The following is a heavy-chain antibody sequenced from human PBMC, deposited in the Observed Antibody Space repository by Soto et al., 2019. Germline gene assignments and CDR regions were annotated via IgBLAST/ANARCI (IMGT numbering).Heavy chain of an antibody. CDR1: GFTFSSYG. CDR2: ISYDGSNK. V-gene: IGHV3-30*18. J-gene: IGHJ5*02. Sequence: GGSLRLSCAASGFTFSSYGMHWVRQAPGKGLEWVAVISYDGSNKYYADSVKGRFTISRDNSKNTLYLQTNSLRAEDTAVYYCAKDRADYYDSSGYYLWGQGTLVTVSS. CDR3: AKDRADYYDSSGYYL. D-gene: IGHD3-22*01.